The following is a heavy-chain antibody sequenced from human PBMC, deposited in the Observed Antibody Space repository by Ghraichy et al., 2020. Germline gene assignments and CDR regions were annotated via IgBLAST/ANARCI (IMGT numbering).Heavy chain of an antibody. V-gene: IGHV3-64D*06. J-gene: IGHJ5*02. Sequence: GGSLRLSCSASGFTFSSYAMHWVRQAPGKGLEYVSAISSNGGSTYYADSVKGRFTISRDNSKNTLYLQMSSLRAEDTAVYYCVKDRGSSWRLYNWFDPWGQGTLVTVSS. CDR2: ISSNGGST. D-gene: IGHD6-13*01. CDR3: VKDRGSSWRLYNWFDP. CDR1: GFTFSSYA.